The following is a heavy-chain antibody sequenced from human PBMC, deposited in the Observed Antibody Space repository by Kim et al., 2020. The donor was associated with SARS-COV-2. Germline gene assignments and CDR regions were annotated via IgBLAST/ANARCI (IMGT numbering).Heavy chain of an antibody. CDR1: GFTFSNAW. J-gene: IGHJ6*01. CDR3: TTDTAIYYYYYGMDV. CDR2: IKSKTDGGTT. V-gene: IGHV3-15*01. Sequence: GGSLRLSCAASGFTFSNAWMSWVRQAPGKGLEWVGHIKSKTDGGTTDYAAPVKGRFTISRDDSKNTLYLQMNSLKTEDTAVYYCTTDTAIYYYYYGMDV. D-gene: IGHD5-18*01.